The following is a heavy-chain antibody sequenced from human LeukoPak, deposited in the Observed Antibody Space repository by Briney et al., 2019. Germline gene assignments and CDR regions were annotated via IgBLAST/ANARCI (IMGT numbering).Heavy chain of an antibody. CDR3: ATYGYTSGWYFDY. CDR1: GCSISSSSFY. Sequence: SGTLSLTCTVSGCSISSSSFYRGWIRHPPGKGLEGIGSIFYTGSTYYNPSLKSRVTISVDTSKNQFSLKLSSVTAADTALYYCATYGYTSGWYFDYWGQGTLVTVSS. J-gene: IGHJ4*02. D-gene: IGHD6-19*01. V-gene: IGHV4-39*01. CDR2: IFYTGST.